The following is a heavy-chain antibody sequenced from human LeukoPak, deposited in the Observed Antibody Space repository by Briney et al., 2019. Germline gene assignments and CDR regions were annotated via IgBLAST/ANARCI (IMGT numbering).Heavy chain of an antibody. CDR2: INPNSGGT. Sequence: ASVKVSCKASGYTFANYDINGVRQAPGQGLEWMRWINPNSGGTNYAQKFQGRVTMTRDTSISTAYMELSRLRSDDTAVYYCAREYYYGSGSNGFDYWGQGTLVTVSS. CDR3: AREYYYGSGSNGFDY. V-gene: IGHV1-2*02. J-gene: IGHJ4*02. CDR1: GYTFANYD. D-gene: IGHD3-10*01.